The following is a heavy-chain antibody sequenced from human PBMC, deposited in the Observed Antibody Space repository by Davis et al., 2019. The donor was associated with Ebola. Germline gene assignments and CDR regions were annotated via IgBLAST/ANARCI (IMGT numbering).Heavy chain of an antibody. CDR2: IYYSGST. CDR3: ARVIVGATTDWIFDY. V-gene: IGHV4-59*01. J-gene: IGHJ4*02. Sequence: PSETLSPTCTVPGGSISSYYWSWIRQPPGKGLEWIGYIYYSGSTNYNPSLKSRVTISVDTSKNQFSLKLSSVTAADTAVYYCARVIVGATTDWIFDYWGQGTLVTVSS. D-gene: IGHD1-26*01. CDR1: GGSISSYY.